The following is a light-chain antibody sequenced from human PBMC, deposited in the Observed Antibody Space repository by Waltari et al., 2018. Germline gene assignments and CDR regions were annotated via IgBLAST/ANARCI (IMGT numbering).Light chain of an antibody. CDR3: QQYNSYLGT. J-gene: IGKJ3*01. CDR2: KAI. Sequence: IQMTQSHYTLSASVGDRFTITCRASQSISRWLAWYHQKPGKAPKLLIHKAITLESGFQSRFSGSGAGTEFTLTISSLQPDDFATYYCQQYNSYLGTFGPGTKVDIK. V-gene: IGKV1-5*03. CDR1: QSISRW.